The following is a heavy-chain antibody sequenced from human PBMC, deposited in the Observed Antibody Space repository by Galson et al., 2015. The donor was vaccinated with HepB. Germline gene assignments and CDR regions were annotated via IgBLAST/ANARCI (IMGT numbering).Heavy chain of an antibody. CDR3: AKRESLRYFYYMDV. J-gene: IGHJ6*03. CDR2: ISGSGGST. Sequence: SLRLSCAASGFTFINYAMNWVRQAPGKGLEWVSVISGSGGSTDYADSVKGRFTISRDNSKNTLYLQMNSLRTEDTAVYYCAKRESLRYFYYMDVWGKGTTVTVSS. CDR1: GFTFINYA. V-gene: IGHV3-23*01. D-gene: IGHD3-10*01.